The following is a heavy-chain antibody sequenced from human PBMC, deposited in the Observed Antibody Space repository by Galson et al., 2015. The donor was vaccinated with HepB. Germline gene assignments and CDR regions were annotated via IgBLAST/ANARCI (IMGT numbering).Heavy chain of an antibody. CDR1: GFTFDDYT. J-gene: IGHJ4*02. Sequence: SLRLSCAASGFTFDDYTMHWVRQAPGKGLEWVSLISWDGGSTYYADSVKGRFTISRDNSKNSLYLQMISLRTEDTALYYCAKAPRTGYYYDSSGYYYGEPYFNYWGQGTLVTVSS. V-gene: IGHV3-43*01. D-gene: IGHD3-22*01. CDR3: AKAPRTGYYYDSSGYYYGEPYFNY. CDR2: ISWDGGST.